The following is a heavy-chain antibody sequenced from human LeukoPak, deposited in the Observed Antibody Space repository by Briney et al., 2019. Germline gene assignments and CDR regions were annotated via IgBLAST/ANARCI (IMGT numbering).Heavy chain of an antibody. CDR1: GFTFSSYS. CDR2: ISSSSSYI. D-gene: IGHD3/OR15-3a*01. CDR3: ARVGTGNDAFDI. Sequence: GGSLRLSCAASGFTFSSYSMNSVRQAPGKGLEWVSSISSSSSYIYYADSVKARFTISRDNAKNSLYLQMNSLRAEDTAVYYCARVGTGNDAFDIWGQGTMVTVSS. J-gene: IGHJ3*02. V-gene: IGHV3-21*01.